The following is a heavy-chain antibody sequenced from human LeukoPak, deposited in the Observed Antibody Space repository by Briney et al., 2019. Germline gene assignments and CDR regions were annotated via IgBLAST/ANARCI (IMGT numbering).Heavy chain of an antibody. V-gene: IGHV3-21*01. CDR3: ARGSSSYDC. CDR1: GFTFRGSA. J-gene: IGHJ4*02. D-gene: IGHD6-13*01. Sequence: GGSLRLSCAGSGFTFRGSAMRWVRQASGKGLEWVSSISSDSIYIYYADSVKGRFTSSRDNAKNSLYLQMNSLRAEDTAVYYCARGSSSYDCWGQGTLLTVSS. CDR2: ISSDSIYI.